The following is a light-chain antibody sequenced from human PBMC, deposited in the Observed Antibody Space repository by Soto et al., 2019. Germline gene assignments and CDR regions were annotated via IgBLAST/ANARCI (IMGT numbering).Light chain of an antibody. CDR2: GAS. V-gene: IGKV3D-15*01. CDR1: QSVSSN. CDR3: QQYNNWPLT. Sequence: EIVMTQSPSTLSVSPGERATLSWGASQSVSSNLAWYQQKPGQAPRLLIYGASTRATGIPARFSGSGSGTEFTLTISSLQSEDFAVYYCQQYNNWPLTFGQGTRLEIK. J-gene: IGKJ5*01.